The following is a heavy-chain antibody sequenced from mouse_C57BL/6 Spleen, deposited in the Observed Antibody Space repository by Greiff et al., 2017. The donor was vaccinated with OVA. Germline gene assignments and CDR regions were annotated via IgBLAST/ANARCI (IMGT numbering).Heavy chain of an antibody. CDR1: GYAFSSYW. D-gene: IGHD1-1*01. CDR2: IYPGDGDT. J-gene: IGHJ2*01. V-gene: IGHV1-80*01. Sequence: VQGVESGAELVKPGASVKISCKASGYAFSSYWMNWVKQRPGKGLEWIGQIYPGDGDTNYNGKFKGKATLTADKSSSTAYMQLSSLTSEDSAVYFCARVTTVVAKGSFDYWGQGTTLTVSS. CDR3: ARVTTVVAKGSFDY.